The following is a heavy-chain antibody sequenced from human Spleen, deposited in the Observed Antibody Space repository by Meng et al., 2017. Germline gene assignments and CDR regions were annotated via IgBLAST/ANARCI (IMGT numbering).Heavy chain of an antibody. V-gene: IGHV1-69*06. D-gene: IGHD6-19*01. CDR2: FIPIFGTV. Sequence: QVLLWQSGAAGRKPGAAVKVSCKASGGTFRSNAISWVRQASGQGLEWMGGFIPIFGTVNYAQKFRGRVTITADKSTGTVYMQLRSLRFEDTAVYYCAPYSSGWDPGSPWGPGTLVTVSS. CDR1: GGTFRSNA. CDR3: APYSSGWDPGSP. J-gene: IGHJ5*02.